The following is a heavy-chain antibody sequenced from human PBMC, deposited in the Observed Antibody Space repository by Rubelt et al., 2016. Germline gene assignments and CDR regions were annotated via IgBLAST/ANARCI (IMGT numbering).Heavy chain of an antibody. CDR1: GGSFSDHH. CDR3: ATRRPTDY. J-gene: IGHJ4*02. Sequence: QVQLKQWGTGLLRPSETLSLTCAVYGGSFSDHHWSWIRQPPGKGLEWIGEISHSGSTTYNPSLKSRVTVSVDTSKNQVSLTVSALTAAGTAVYFCATRRPTDYRSQGTPVTV. V-gene: IGHV4-34*01. CDR2: ISHSGST.